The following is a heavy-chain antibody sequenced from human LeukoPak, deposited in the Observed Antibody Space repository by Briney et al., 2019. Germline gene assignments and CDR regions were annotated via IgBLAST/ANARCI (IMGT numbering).Heavy chain of an antibody. CDR1: GFTFSSYA. J-gene: IGHJ4*02. Sequence: GGSLRLSCAASGFTFSSYAMSWVRQAPGKGLEWVSAISGSGGSTYYADSVKGRFAISRDNAKNSLYLQMNSLRAEDTAVYYCARAGVIIRESFFDYWGQGTLVTVSS. CDR3: ARAGVIIRESFFDY. CDR2: ISGSGGST. D-gene: IGHD3-10*01. V-gene: IGHV3-23*01.